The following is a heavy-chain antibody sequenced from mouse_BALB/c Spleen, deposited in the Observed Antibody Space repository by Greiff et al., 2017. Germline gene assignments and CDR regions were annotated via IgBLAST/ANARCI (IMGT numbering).Heavy chain of an antibody. Sequence: EVKVEESGGGLVRPGGSMKLSCVASGFTFSNYWMNWVRQSPEKGLEWVAEIRLKSNNYATHYAESVKGRFTISRDDSKSSVYLQMNNLRAEDTGIYYCTRSYYYGNYYCDYWGQGTTLTVSS. D-gene: IGHD1-1*01. CDR2: IRLKSNNYAT. J-gene: IGHJ2*01. CDR1: GFTFSNYW. V-gene: IGHV6-6*02. CDR3: TRSYYYGNYYCDY.